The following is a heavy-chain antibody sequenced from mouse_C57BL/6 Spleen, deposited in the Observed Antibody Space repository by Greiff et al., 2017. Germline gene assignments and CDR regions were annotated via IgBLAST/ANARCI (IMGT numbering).Heavy chain of an antibody. J-gene: IGHJ4*01. Sequence: QVQLKQSGPGLVQPSQCLSITCTVSGFSLTSYGVHWVRQSPGKGLEWLGVIWSGGSTDYKAAFISSLSISKDNSKRQVFFIMNSLQADDTAIYYCATYDYDDYYAMDYWGQGTSVTVSS. CDR3: ATYDYDDYYAMDY. CDR1: GFSLTSYG. V-gene: IGHV2-2*01. D-gene: IGHD2-4*01. CDR2: IWSGGST.